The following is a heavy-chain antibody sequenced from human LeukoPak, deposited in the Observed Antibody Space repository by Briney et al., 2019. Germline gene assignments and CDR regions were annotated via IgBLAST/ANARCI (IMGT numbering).Heavy chain of an antibody. V-gene: IGHV4-61*02. J-gene: IGHJ4*02. CDR2: IYTSGST. CDR3: ARYREVGATVDY. D-gene: IGHD1-26*01. Sequence: PSETLSLTCTVSGDSISSGTYYWSWIRQPAGKGLEWIGRIYTSGSTNYNPSLNSRVTISGDTSKNQFSLKLSSVTAADTAVYYCARYREVGATVDYWGQGTLVTVSS. CDR1: GDSISSGTYY.